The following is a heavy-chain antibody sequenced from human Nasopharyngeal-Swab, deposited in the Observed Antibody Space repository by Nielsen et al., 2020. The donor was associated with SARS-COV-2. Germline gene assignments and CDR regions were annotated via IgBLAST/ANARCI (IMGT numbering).Heavy chain of an antibody. V-gene: IGHV3-48*03. D-gene: IGHD4-17*01. CDR2: ISSSGSTI. CDR1: GFTFSSYE. J-gene: IGHJ4*02. Sequence: GESLKISCAASGFTFSSYEMNWVRQAPGKGLEWVSYISSSGSTIYYADSVKGRFTISRDNAKNSLYLQMNSLRAEDTALYYCAKLLSDYGDYGGGDYWGQGTLVTVSS. CDR3: AKLLSDYGDYGGGDY.